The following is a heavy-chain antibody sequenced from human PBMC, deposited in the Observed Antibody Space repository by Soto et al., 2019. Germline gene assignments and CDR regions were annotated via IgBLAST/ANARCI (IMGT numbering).Heavy chain of an antibody. Sequence: PSETLSLTCAVYGGSFSGYYWSWIRQPPGKGLEWIGEINHSGSTNYNPSLKSRVTISVDTSKNQFSLKLSSVTAADTAVYYCARVNAGHGYSNYLVWNYFDYWGQGTLVTVSS. D-gene: IGHD4-4*01. CDR1: GGSFSGYY. J-gene: IGHJ4*02. CDR3: ARVNAGHGYSNYLVWNYFDY. CDR2: INHSGST. V-gene: IGHV4-34*01.